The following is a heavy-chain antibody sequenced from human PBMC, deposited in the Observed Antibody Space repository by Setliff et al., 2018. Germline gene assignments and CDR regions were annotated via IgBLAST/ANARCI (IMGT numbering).Heavy chain of an antibody. V-gene: IGHV4-39*07. CDR3: ARAPRYFDPTGSYFDF. J-gene: IGHJ4*03. D-gene: IGHD3-22*01. CDR2: TYYSGNT. CDR1: GASVSGNSYY. Sequence: SETLSLTCTVSGASVSGNSYYWGWIRQPPGEGLEWIASTYYSGNTYYNPSLKSRVTISVDTSKNQFSLKLTSVTAADTAVYYCARAPRYFDPTGSYFDFWGQGTLVTVSS.